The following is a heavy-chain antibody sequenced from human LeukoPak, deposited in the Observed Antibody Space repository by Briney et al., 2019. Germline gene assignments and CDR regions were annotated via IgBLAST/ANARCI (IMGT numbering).Heavy chain of an antibody. D-gene: IGHD1-26*01. CDR2: IRYDGSNK. CDR1: GFTFSSYG. J-gene: IGHJ6*03. V-gene: IGHV3-30*02. Sequence: GGSLRLSRAASGFTFSSYGMHWVRQAPGKGLEWVAFIRYDGSNKYYADSVKGRFTISRDNSKNTLYLQMNSLRAEDTAVYYCAKDHRSGSYPYYYYYMDVWGKGTTVTVSS. CDR3: AKDHRSGSYPYYYYYMDV.